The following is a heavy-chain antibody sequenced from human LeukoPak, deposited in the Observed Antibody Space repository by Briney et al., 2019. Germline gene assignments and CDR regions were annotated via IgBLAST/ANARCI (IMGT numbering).Heavy chain of an antibody. J-gene: IGHJ3*02. Sequence: PAGGSLRLSCAASGFTFSSYAMHWVRQAPGKGLEWVAVISYDGSNKYYADSVKGRFTISRDNSKNTLYLQMNSLRAEDTAVYYCARDLGGAAPDWGDAFDIWGQGTMVTVSS. V-gene: IGHV3-30-3*01. D-gene: IGHD6-6*01. CDR3: ARDLGGAAPDWGDAFDI. CDR1: GFTFSSYA. CDR2: ISYDGSNK.